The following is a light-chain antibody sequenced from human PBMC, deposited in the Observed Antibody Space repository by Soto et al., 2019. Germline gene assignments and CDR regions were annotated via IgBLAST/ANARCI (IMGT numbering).Light chain of an antibody. Sequence: DIQLTKSPSFLSASVGDRVTITCRASQGISSYLAWYQQKPGKAPKLLIYAASTLQSGVPSRFSGSGSGTEFTLTISSLQPEDFATYYFQQLNSYPLTFGLGTKVDIK. V-gene: IGKV1-9*01. CDR3: QQLNSYPLT. J-gene: IGKJ3*01. CDR1: QGISSY. CDR2: AAS.